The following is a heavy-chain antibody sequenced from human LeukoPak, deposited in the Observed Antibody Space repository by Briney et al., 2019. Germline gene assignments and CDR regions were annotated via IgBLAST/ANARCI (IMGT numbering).Heavy chain of an antibody. CDR3: ARRAGAYSRPYDC. J-gene: IGHJ4*02. CDR1: GFTFSSYS. Sequence: PGGSLRLSCAASGFTFSSYSMNWVRQAPGKGLEWVAYISSSSSTIYYAYSVKGRFTISRDNAKNSLYLQMNSLRAEDTAVYYCARRAGAYSRPYDCWGQGTLVTVSS. D-gene: IGHD4/OR15-4a*01. V-gene: IGHV3-48*01. CDR2: ISSSSSTI.